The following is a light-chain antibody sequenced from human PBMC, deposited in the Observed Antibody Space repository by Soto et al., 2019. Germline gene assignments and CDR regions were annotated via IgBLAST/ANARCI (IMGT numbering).Light chain of an antibody. Sequence: QSVLTQPPSASGTTGQRVTIPCSGSSSNIGSNTVNWYQQPPGSAPKLLMYSTNQRPSGVPDRFSGSKSGTSASLAISGLQSEDEADYYCAAWDGSLNVVLFGGGTKVTVL. J-gene: IGLJ2*01. CDR2: STN. CDR3: AAWDGSLNVVL. CDR1: SSNIGSNT. V-gene: IGLV1-44*01.